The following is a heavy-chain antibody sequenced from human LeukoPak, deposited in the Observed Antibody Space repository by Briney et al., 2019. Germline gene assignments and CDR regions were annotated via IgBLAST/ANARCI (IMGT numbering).Heavy chain of an antibody. D-gene: IGHD6-19*01. CDR1: GFTFSDYY. Sequence: GGSLRLSCAASGFTFSDYYMSWIRQAPGKGLEWVSYISSSGSTIYYADSVKGRFTISRDNAKNSLYLQMNSLRAEDTAVYYCARSPTAVAGEYYFDYWGQGTLVTVSS. CDR3: ARSPTAVAGEYYFDY. J-gene: IGHJ4*02. V-gene: IGHV3-11*01. CDR2: ISSSGSTI.